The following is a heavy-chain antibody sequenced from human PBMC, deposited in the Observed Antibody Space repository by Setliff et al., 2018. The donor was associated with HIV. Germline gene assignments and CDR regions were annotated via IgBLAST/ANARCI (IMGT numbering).Heavy chain of an antibody. J-gene: IGHJ4*01. CDR2: INTNSGDT. V-gene: IGHV1-2*02. Sequence: ASVKVSCKASGYTLTVYYIHWVRQAPGQGLEWMGWINTNSGDTNYAQKFQGRVTMTRDTSISTAYMELTRLRSDDTAVYYCARGLTTVTAVDYWGHGPLVTVSS. D-gene: IGHD4-17*01. CDR1: GYTLTVYY. CDR3: ARGLTTVTAVDY.